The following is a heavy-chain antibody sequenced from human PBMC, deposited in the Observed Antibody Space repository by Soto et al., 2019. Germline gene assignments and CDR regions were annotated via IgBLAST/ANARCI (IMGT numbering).Heavy chain of an antibody. D-gene: IGHD3-16*02. CDR3: ARQEYDYIWGSYRTYFDY. CDR2: IYYSGST. Sequence: PSETLSLTCTVSGGSISSYYWSWIRQPPGKGLEWIGYIYYSGSTNYNPSLKSRVTISVDTSKNQFSLKLSSVTAADTAVYYCARQEYDYIWGSYRTYFDYWGQGTLVTVSS. CDR1: GGSISSYY. V-gene: IGHV4-59*08. J-gene: IGHJ4*02.